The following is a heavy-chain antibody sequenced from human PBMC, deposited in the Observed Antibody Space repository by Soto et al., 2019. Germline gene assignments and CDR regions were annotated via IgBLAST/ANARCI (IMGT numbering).Heavy chain of an antibody. Sequence: EVLLVESGGGLVKPGGSLSLSCAASGFTFSTYNMNWVRQAPGKGLEWVSSINGRGNYIYYTDAVKGRFTISRDNAKNSLYLQMNSLRAEDTAIYYCAREDGIVGATSAFDYWGQGALVTVSS. CDR2: INGRGNYI. CDR3: AREDGIVGATSAFDY. CDR1: GFTFSTYN. J-gene: IGHJ4*02. V-gene: IGHV3-21*01. D-gene: IGHD1-26*01.